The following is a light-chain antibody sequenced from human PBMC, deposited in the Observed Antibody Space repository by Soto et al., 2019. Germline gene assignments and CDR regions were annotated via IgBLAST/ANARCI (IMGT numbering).Light chain of an antibody. J-gene: IGKJ5*01. CDR2: DAS. CDR3: QHYNSYST. Sequence: IQMTHSPSSLPASVGDRVTITCRASQTISSWLAWYQQKPGKAPKLLIYDASSLESGVPSRFSGSGSGTEFTLTISSLQPDDFATYYCQHYNSYSTFGQGTRLEIK. V-gene: IGKV1-5*01. CDR1: QTISSW.